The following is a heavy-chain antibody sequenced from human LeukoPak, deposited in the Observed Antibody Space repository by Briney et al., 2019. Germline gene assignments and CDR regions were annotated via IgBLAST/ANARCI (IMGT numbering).Heavy chain of an antibody. V-gene: IGHV4-39*07. J-gene: IGHJ4*02. Sequence: SEPLSLTCTVPGGSISSSSYYWGWLRQPPGKGLEWVGSIYYSGSTYYNPSLQGRVTISVDTTKNQFSLKLSSVTAADTAVYYCARGDDFWSGYYTLDYWGQGTLVTVSS. CDR2: IYYSGST. CDR3: ARGDDFWSGYYTLDY. D-gene: IGHD3-3*01. CDR1: GGSISSSSYY.